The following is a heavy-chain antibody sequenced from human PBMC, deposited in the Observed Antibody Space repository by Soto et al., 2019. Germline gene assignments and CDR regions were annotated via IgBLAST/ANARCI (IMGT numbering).Heavy chain of an antibody. J-gene: IGHJ3*02. CDR3: ARDLGIAALDAFDI. D-gene: IGHD6-6*01. CDR1: GFTFSSYS. CDR2: ISSSSSYI. Sequence: GGSLRLSCAASGFTFSSYSMNWVRQAPGKGLEWVSSISSSSSYIYYADSVKGRFTISRDNAKNSLYLQMNSLRAEDTAVYYCARDLGIAALDAFDIWGQGTMVTVSS. V-gene: IGHV3-21*01.